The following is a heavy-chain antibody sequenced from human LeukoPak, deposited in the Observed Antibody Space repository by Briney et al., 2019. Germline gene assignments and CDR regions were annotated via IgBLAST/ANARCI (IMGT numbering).Heavy chain of an antibody. Sequence: SETLSLTCTVSGGSISSYYWSWIRQPPGKGLEWIGYIYYSGSTNYNPSLKSRVTISVDTSKNQFSLKLSSVTAADTAVYYCARVHLEARSGWYYFDYWGQGTLVTVSS. CDR2: IYYSGST. D-gene: IGHD6-19*01. V-gene: IGHV4-59*01. CDR1: GGSISSYY. CDR3: ARVHLEARSGWYYFDY. J-gene: IGHJ4*02.